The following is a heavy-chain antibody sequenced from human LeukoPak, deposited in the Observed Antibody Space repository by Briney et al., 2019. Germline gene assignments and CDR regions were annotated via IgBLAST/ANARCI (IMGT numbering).Heavy chain of an antibody. CDR3: ARDSWGRDGYNSYYFDY. CDR2: ISSTGRGT. Sequence: GGSLRLSCATSGFTFSSFAMTWVRQAPGKGLEWVSSISSTGRGTYYADSVKGRFTISRDNSKNTLYLQMNSLRAEDTAVYYCARDSWGRDGYNSYYFDYWGQGTLVTVSS. V-gene: IGHV3-23*01. CDR1: GFTFSSFA. D-gene: IGHD5-24*01. J-gene: IGHJ4*02.